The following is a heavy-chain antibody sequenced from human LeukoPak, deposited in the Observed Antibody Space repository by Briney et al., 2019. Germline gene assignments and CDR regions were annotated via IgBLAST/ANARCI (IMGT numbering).Heavy chain of an antibody. J-gene: IGHJ4*02. CDR1: GYTLTGYY. V-gene: IGHV1-2*02. CDR2: INPNSGGT. Sequence: ASVKVSCKASGYTLTGYYMHWVRQAPGQGLEWMGWINPNSGGTNYAQKFQGRVTMTRDTSISTAYMELSRLRSDDTAVYYCARGGTAMVPIIFDYWGQGTLVTVSS. D-gene: IGHD5-18*01. CDR3: ARGGTAMVPIIFDY.